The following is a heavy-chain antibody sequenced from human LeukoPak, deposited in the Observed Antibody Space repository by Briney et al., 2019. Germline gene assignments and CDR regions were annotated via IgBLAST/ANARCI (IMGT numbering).Heavy chain of an antibody. CDR3: AKDCGTAPFACSH. CDR1: GDSVSSNIAA. Sequence: SQTLSLTCAISGDSVSSNIAAWNWIRQSPSRGLEWLGRTYYRSKWYNDYAVSVRSRITIDPDTSKNQFSLQLNSVTPEDTAVYYCAKDCGTAPFACSHWGQGTLVTVSS. D-gene: IGHD1-1*01. J-gene: IGHJ4*02. CDR2: TYYRSKWYN. V-gene: IGHV6-1*01.